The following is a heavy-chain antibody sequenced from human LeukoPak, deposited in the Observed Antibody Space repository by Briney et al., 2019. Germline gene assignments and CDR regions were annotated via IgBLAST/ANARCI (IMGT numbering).Heavy chain of an antibody. J-gene: IGHJ4*02. D-gene: IGHD1-14*01. Sequence: GRSLRLSCAASGFTFSSYAMHWVRQAPGKGLEWVAVISYDGSNKYYADSVKGRFTISRDNSKNTLYLQMNSLRSEDTAVYYCARANVDRVLDYWGQGTLVTVSS. CDR1: GFTFSSYA. CDR2: ISYDGSNK. V-gene: IGHV3-30-3*01. CDR3: ARANVDRVLDY.